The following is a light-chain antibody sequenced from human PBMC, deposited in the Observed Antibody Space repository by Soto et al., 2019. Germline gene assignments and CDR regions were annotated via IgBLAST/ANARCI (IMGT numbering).Light chain of an antibody. CDR3: QQYGSLPET. J-gene: IGKJ1*01. CDR1: QVVSFSY. CDR2: EAS. Sequence: EIVLTQSPGTLSLSPGERATLSCRASQVVSFSYLAWYQQTPGQAPRLLISEASRRATGIPDRFSGSWSGTDFTLTISRLEPEDFAVYYCQQYGSLPETFGQGTRVEIK. V-gene: IGKV3-20*01.